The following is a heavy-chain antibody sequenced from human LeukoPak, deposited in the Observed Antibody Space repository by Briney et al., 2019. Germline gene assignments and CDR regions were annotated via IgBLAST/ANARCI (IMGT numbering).Heavy chain of an antibody. Sequence: GGSLRLSCAASGFTFSSYSMNWVRQAPGKGLEWVSSISSSSSYIYYADSVKGRFTISRDNAKNSLYLQMNSLRAEDTAVYYCASLYDYGDYGYMDWGQGTLVTVSS. CDR3: ASLYDYGDYGYMD. CDR1: GFTFSSYS. J-gene: IGHJ4*02. CDR2: ISSSSSYI. D-gene: IGHD4-17*01. V-gene: IGHV3-21*01.